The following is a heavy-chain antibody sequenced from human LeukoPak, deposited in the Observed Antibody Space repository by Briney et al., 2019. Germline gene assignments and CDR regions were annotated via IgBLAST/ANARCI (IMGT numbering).Heavy chain of an antibody. J-gene: IGHJ4*02. D-gene: IGHD6-13*01. V-gene: IGHV1-2*02. Sequence: ASVKVSCKASVYTFTAYYIHWVRQAPGQGLEWIGWINPNSGGTNYAQKFQCKVSMTRDTSISTAYMELSSLTSDDTAVYYCARKGPNSSNWYYFDYWGEGTLVTVSS. CDR3: ARKGPNSSNWYYFDY. CDR1: VYTFTAYY. CDR2: INPNSGGT.